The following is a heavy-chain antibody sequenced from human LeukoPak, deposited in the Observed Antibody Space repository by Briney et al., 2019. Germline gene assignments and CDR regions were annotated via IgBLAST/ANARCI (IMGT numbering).Heavy chain of an antibody. Sequence: PGGSLRLSCAASGFTVSSNFMTWVRQAPGKGLDWVSLYSGGSTYYAGSVKGRFTISRDNSKNTLYLQMNSLRDEDTAVYYCASGRRGIIAAGLDYWGQGTLVTVSS. V-gene: IGHV3-66*01. CDR2: YSGGST. J-gene: IGHJ4*02. D-gene: IGHD6-13*01. CDR1: GFTVSSNF. CDR3: ASGRRGIIAAGLDY.